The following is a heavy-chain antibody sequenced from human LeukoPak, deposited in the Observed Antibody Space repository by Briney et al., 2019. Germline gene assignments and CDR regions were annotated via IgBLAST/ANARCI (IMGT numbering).Heavy chain of an antibody. D-gene: IGHD2-15*01. Sequence: GGSLRLSCAASGFTFSDYYMSWIRQAPGKGLEWVSYISSSGSTIYYADSVKGRFTISRDNAKNSLYLQMNSLRAEDTAVYYCAKERGYCSGGSCYGNYYYGMDVWGQGTTVTVSS. CDR2: ISSSGSTI. J-gene: IGHJ6*02. V-gene: IGHV3-11*01. CDR3: AKERGYCSGGSCYGNYYYGMDV. CDR1: GFTFSDYY.